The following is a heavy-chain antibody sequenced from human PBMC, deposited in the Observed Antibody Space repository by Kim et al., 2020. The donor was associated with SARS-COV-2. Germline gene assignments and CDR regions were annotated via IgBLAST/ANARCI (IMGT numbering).Heavy chain of an antibody. Sequence: ASVKVSCKASGYTFTSYAMHWVRQAPGQRLEWMGWINAGNGNTKYSQKFQGRVTITRDTSASTAYMELSSLRSEDTAVYYCALPGGYYDSSGYYTYYYYYYGMDVWGQGTTVTVSS. D-gene: IGHD3-22*01. V-gene: IGHV1-3*01. CDR1: GYTFTSYA. CDR3: ALPGGYYDSSGYYTYYYYYYGMDV. CDR2: INAGNGNT. J-gene: IGHJ6*02.